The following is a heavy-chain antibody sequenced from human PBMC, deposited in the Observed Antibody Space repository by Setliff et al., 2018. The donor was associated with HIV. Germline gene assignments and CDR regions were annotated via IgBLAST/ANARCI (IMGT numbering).Heavy chain of an antibody. V-gene: IGHV4-34*01. Sequence: PSQTLSLTCVVYGGSFRGYYWSWIRQPPGKGLEWIGESNQSGSGNYNPSLKSRVTISVDTSKNEFSLNMGSVTAADTAVYYCASRVYYYDDSATLREEGFVPWGQGTLVTVSS. CDR2: SNQSGSG. J-gene: IGHJ5*02. CDR3: ASRVYYYDDSATLREEGFVP. CDR1: GGSFRGYY. D-gene: IGHD3-22*01.